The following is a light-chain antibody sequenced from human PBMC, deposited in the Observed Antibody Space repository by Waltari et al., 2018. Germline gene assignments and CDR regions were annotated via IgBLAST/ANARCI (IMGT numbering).Light chain of an antibody. CDR2: GTS. CDR3: QQYDNSPYT. CDR1: QSVSSSY. Sequence: EIVLTQSPGTLSLSPGERATLSCRASQSVSSSYLAWYQQKPGQAPRRLIYGTSSRATCIPDRFSGSGSGTDFTLTIGRLEHEDFAVYYCQQYDNSPYTFGQGTKLEIK. J-gene: IGKJ2*01. V-gene: IGKV3-20*01.